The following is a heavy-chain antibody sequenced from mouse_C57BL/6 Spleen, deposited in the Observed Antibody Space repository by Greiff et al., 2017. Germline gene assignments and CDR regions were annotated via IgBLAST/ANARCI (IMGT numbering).Heavy chain of an antibody. CDR3: ARDPLYSGSSVGYFDD. D-gene: IGHD1-1*01. V-gene: IGHV5-4*01. CDR1: GFTFSSYA. J-gene: IGHJ1*03. Sequence: EVKLVESGGGLVKPGGSLKLSCAASGFTFSSYAMSWVRQTPGKRLEWVATISDGGSYTYYPDNVKGRFTISRDNAKHNLYRQISHLKSEDTAVYDSARDPLYSGSSVGYFDDWGTGTTVTVSS. CDR2: ISDGGSYT.